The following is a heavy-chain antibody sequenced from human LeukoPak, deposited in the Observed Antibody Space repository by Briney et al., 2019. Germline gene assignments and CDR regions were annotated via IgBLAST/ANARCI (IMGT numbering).Heavy chain of an antibody. CDR2: ISYDGSNK. CDR1: GFTFSSYA. D-gene: IGHD3-22*01. Sequence: PPGGSLRLSCAASGFTFSSYAMHWVRQAPGKGLEWVAVISYDGSNKYYADSVKGRFTISRDNSKNTLYLQMNSLRAEDTVVYYCARAQDWYYYDSSGYLDYWGQGTLVTVSS. V-gene: IGHV3-30-3*01. CDR3: ARAQDWYYYDSSGYLDY. J-gene: IGHJ4*02.